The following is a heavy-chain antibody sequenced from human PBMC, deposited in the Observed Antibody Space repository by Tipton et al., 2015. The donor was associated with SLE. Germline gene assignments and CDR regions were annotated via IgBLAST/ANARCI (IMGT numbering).Heavy chain of an antibody. J-gene: IGHJ6*02. CDR1: GFTFSSYA. D-gene: IGHD6-13*01. Sequence: SLRLSCAASGFTFSSYAMHWARQAPGKGLEWVAVISFDGSNKYYADSVKGRFTISRDNSKNTVDLQMNSLRAEDTAVYYCAREMKDAGYSSSWYRYYGMDVWGQGTTVTVS. CDR2: ISFDGSNK. V-gene: IGHV3-30*14. CDR3: AREMKDAGYSSSWYRYYGMDV.